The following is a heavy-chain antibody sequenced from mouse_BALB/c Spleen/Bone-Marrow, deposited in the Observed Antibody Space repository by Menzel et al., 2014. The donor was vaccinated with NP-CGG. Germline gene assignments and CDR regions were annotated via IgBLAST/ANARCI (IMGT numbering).Heavy chain of an antibody. CDR1: GFTFSDYY. Sequence: EVQLVESGGGLVQPGGSLKLSCATSGFTFSDYYMFWVRQTPEKRLEWVAYISNGGGSTYYPDTVKGRFTISRDNAKNTLYLQMSRLKSEYTAMYYCARQGYDVAMDYWGQGTSVAVSS. V-gene: IGHV5-12*02. J-gene: IGHJ4*01. D-gene: IGHD2-14*01. CDR3: ARQGYDVAMDY. CDR2: ISNGGGST.